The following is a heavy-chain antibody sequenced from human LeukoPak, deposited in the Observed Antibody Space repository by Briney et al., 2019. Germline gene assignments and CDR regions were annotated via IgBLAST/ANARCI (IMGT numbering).Heavy chain of an antibody. Sequence: SETLSLTCTVSGGSISSYYWSWIRQPPGKGLEWSGYIYYSGSTYYNPSLKSRVTISVDTSKNQFSLKLSSVTAADTAVYYCARAPRGDGYNYAFDIWGQGTMVTVSS. D-gene: IGHD5-24*01. CDR2: IYYSGST. V-gene: IGHV4-59*01. CDR1: GGSISSYY. CDR3: ARAPRGDGYNYAFDI. J-gene: IGHJ3*02.